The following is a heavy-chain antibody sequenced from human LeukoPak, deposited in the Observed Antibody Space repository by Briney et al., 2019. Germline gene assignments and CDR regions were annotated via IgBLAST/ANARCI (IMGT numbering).Heavy chain of an antibody. V-gene: IGHV3-21*01. D-gene: IGHD3-9*01. CDR1: GFTFSDHA. CDR2: ISSSSSYI. Sequence: PGGSLRLSCAASGFTFSDHAMSWVRQAPGKGLEWVSSISSSSSYIYYADSVKGRFTISRDNAKNSLYLQMNSLRAEDTAVYYCARGVEVTYYDILTGIDYWGQGTLVTVSS. CDR3: ARGVEVTYYDILTGIDY. J-gene: IGHJ4*02.